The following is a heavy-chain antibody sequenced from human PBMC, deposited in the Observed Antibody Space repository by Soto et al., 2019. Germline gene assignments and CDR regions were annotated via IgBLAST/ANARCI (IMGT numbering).Heavy chain of an antibody. J-gene: IGHJ3*02. CDR2: IYYSGST. CDR3: ARDRGGGDAFDI. CDR1: GGSVSSGSYY. Sequence: SETLSLTCTVSGGSVSSGSYYWSWIRQPPGKGLEWIGYIYYSGSTNYNPSLKSRVTISVDTSKNQFSLKLSSVTAADTAVYYCARDRGGGDAFDIWGQGKMVTVSS. D-gene: IGHD3-16*01. V-gene: IGHV4-61*01.